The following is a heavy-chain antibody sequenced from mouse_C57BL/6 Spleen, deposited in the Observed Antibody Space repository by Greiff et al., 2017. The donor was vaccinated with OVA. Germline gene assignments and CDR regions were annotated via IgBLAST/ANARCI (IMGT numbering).Heavy chain of an antibody. D-gene: IGHD2-2*01. CDR2: INPNYGTT. V-gene: IGHV1-39*01. Sequence: LVESGPELVKPGASVKISCKASGYSFTDYNMNWVKQSNGKSLEWIGVINPNYGTTSYNQKFKGKATLTVDQSSSTTYMQLNSLTSEDSAVYYCARVWLRRDYYAMDYWGQGTSVTVSS. CDR3: ARVWLRRDYYAMDY. J-gene: IGHJ4*01. CDR1: GYSFTDYN.